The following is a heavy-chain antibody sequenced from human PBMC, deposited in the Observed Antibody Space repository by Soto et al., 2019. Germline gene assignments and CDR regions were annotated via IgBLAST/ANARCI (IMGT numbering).Heavy chain of an antibody. CDR2: ISSSSSYI. Sequence: PGGSLRLSCAASGFTFSSYSMNWVRQAPGKGLEWVSSISSSSSYIYYADSVKGRFTISRDNAKNSLYLQMNSLRAEDTAVYYCARDPRQYYDILTDYFDYWGQGTLVTSPQ. D-gene: IGHD3-9*01. V-gene: IGHV3-21*01. CDR1: GFTFSSYS. CDR3: ARDPRQYYDILTDYFDY. J-gene: IGHJ4*02.